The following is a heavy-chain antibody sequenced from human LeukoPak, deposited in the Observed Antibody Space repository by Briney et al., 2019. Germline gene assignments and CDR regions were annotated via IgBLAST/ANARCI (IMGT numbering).Heavy chain of an antibody. CDR2: IKQDGSEK. CDR1: GFTFSTYW. CDR3: ARDSAGNDY. D-gene: IGHD6-13*01. Sequence: PGGSLRLAWAASGFTFSTYWASWVRQVPGEGREWVANIKQDGSEKYYVDSVKGRFTISRDNAQNSLYLQMNSLRDEDTAMYYCARDSAGNDYWRQGPLVTVSS. V-gene: IGHV3-7*01. J-gene: IGHJ4*02.